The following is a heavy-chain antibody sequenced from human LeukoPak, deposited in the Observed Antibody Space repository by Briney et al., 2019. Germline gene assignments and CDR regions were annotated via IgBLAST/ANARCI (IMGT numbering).Heavy chain of an antibody. J-gene: IGHJ4*02. V-gene: IGHV3-23*01. Sequence: GGSLRLSCSASGFIFSSYAMSWVRQSPGKGLEWVSAISGSGGRTYYEDSVKGRFTISRDNSKNTLYLQMNSLRAEDTAVYYCFHADDVIRYFDWLSRTPFDYWGQGTLVTVSS. CDR1: GFIFSSYA. CDR2: ISGSGGRT. D-gene: IGHD3-9*01. CDR3: FHADDVIRYFDWLSRTPFDY.